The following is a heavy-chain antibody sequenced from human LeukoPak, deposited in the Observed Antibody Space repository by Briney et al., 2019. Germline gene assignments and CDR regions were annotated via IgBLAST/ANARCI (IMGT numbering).Heavy chain of an antibody. D-gene: IGHD3-22*01. Sequence: GGSLRLSCAASGFTFSSYGMHWVRQAPGKGLEWVAVISYDGSNKYYADSVKGRFTISRDNSKNTLYLQMNSLRAEDTAVYYCAKAEANYYDSSGPPAPDYWGQGILVTVSS. CDR2: ISYDGSNK. J-gene: IGHJ4*02. V-gene: IGHV3-30*18. CDR1: GFTFSSYG. CDR3: AKAEANYYDSSGPPAPDY.